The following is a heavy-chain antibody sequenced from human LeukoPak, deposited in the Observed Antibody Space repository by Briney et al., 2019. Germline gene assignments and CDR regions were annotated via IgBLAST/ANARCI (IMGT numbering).Heavy chain of an antibody. J-gene: IGHJ4*02. CDR1: GFTFSSYG. CDR3: TTNTAGWSY. V-gene: IGHV3-33*01. Sequence: GGSLRLSCAASGFTFSSYGMHWVRQAPGKGLEWVAVIWYDGSNKYYADSVKGRFTISRDNSKNTLYLQMNSLRAEDTAVYYCTTNTAGWSYWGQGTLVTVSS. CDR2: IWYDGSNK. D-gene: IGHD2-8*01.